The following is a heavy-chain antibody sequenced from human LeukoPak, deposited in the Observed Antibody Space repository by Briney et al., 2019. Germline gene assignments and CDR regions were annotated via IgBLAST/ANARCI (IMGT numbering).Heavy chain of an antibody. CDR3: AREGGDRYDFWSGYPTYNWFDP. D-gene: IGHD3-3*01. V-gene: IGHV3-7*05. CDR1: GFTFSNYW. CDR2: IKQDGSEK. Sequence: GGSLRLSCAASGFTFSNYWMNWVRQAPGKGLEWVANIKQDGSEKYYVDSVKGRFTISRDNAKNSLYLQMNSLRAEDMAVYYCAREGGDRYDFWSGYPTYNWFDPWAREPWSPSPQ. J-gene: IGHJ5*02.